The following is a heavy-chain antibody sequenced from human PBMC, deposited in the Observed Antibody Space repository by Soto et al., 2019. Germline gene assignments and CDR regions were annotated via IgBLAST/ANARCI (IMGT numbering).Heavy chain of an antibody. D-gene: IGHD3-16*01. CDR3: ARLRRDWGDAFDL. Sequence: QVQLVQSGADLKKPGSSVRVSCKTSGGPFGSSAISWVRQAPAQRLEWIGEIIPVFDKANYAQNFQGRLTINADKSTATVFMKLNSLRSEDTAIYFCARLRRDWGDAFDLWGQGTLVAVSS. V-gene: IGHV1-69*06. J-gene: IGHJ3*01. CDR2: IIPVFDKA. CDR1: GGPFGSSA.